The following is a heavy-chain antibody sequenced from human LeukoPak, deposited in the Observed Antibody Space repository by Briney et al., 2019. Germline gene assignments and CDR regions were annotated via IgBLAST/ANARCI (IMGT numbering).Heavy chain of an antibody. CDR3: ARESSSSPGEY. J-gene: IGHJ4*02. Sequence: SETLSLTCTVSGGSISSGDYYWSWIRQPPGKGLEWIGYIYYSGSTYYNPSLKSRVTISVDTSKSLFSLKLSSVTAADTAVYYCARESSSSPGEYWGQGTLVTVFS. V-gene: IGHV4-30-4*08. CDR1: GGSISSGDYY. D-gene: IGHD6-13*01. CDR2: IYYSGST.